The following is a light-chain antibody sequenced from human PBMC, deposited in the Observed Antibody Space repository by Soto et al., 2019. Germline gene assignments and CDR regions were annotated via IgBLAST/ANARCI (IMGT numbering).Light chain of an antibody. CDR1: QSVSSY. J-gene: IGKJ4*01. CDR2: KAS. Sequence: TQSPATLSLSPGEKATLSCRASQSVSSYLAWYQQKPGKAPGRLIYKASSLESGVPSRFSGSGSGTEFTLTISSLQPDDSATYYCQQYDSYCTFGGGTKVDIK. V-gene: IGKV1-5*03. CDR3: QQYDSYCT.